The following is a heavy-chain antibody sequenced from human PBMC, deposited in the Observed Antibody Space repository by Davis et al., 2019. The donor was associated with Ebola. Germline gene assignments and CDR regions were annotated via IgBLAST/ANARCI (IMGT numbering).Heavy chain of an antibody. V-gene: IGHV1-69*13. Sequence: AASVKVSCKASGYTFTSYAISWVRQAPGQALFSFFGIIPIFGTANYAQKFQGRVTITADESTSTAYMELSSLRSEDTAVYYCARGNIGLYYDFWSGYYLDYWGQGTLVTVSS. CDR1: GYTFTSYA. J-gene: IGHJ4*02. CDR3: ARGNIGLYYDFWSGYYLDY. CDR2: IIPIFGTA. D-gene: IGHD3-3*01.